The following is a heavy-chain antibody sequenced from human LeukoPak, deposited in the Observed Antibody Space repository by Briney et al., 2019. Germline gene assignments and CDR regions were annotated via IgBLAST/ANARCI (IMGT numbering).Heavy chain of an antibody. CDR3: ARDRGSGWYVY. CDR1: GGSINSYY. V-gene: IGHV4-4*07. CDR2: IDTSGNT. J-gene: IGHJ4*02. Sequence: PSETLSLTCTVSGGSINSYYWSWIRQPAGKGLEWIGRIDTSGNTNYDPSLKGRITMSVDTSKNQFSLKLSSVTAADTAVYYCARDRGSGWYVYWGQGTLVTVSS. D-gene: IGHD6-19*01.